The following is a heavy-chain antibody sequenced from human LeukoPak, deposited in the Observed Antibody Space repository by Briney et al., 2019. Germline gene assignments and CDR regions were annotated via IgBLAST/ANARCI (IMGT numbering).Heavy chain of an antibody. CDR3: ARTSTPQYSNGWYGAFNI. D-gene: IGHD6-19*01. J-gene: IGHJ3*02. CDR2: IYHGGST. CDR1: GGSISNNNW. V-gene: IGHV4-4*02. Sequence: PSETLSLTCAVSGGSISNNNWWSWVRQPPGMGLEWIGEIYHGGSTNYNPSLKSRVTMSVDRSKNQFSLRLSSVTAADTAVYYCARTSTPQYSNGWYGAFNIWGQGTKVTVSP.